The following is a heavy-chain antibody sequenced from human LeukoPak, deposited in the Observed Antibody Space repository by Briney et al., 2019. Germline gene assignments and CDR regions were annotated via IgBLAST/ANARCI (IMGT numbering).Heavy chain of an antibody. D-gene: IGHD6-13*01. CDR1: GGSFSGYY. V-gene: IGHV4-34*01. Sequence: SETLSLTCAVYGGSFSGYYWSWIRQPPGKGLEWIGEINHSGSTNYNPSLKSRVTISVDTSKNQFSLKLSSVTAADTAVYYCAGRLYSSSWYLGGWGQGTLVTVSS. J-gene: IGHJ4*02. CDR3: AGRLYSSSWYLGG. CDR2: INHSGST.